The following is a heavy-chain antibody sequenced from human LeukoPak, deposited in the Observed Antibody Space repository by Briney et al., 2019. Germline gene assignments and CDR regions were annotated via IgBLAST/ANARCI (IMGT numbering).Heavy chain of an antibody. Sequence: SQTLSLTCAISGDSVSRNSAAWNWIRQSPSRGLEWLGRTYYRSKWYNDYAVSMKSRITINPDTSKDQFSLQLNSVTPEDTAVYYFARDAGSGWSSFDYWGQGTLVTVSS. CDR2: TYYRSKWYN. CDR3: ARDAGSGWSSFDY. D-gene: IGHD6-19*01. J-gene: IGHJ4*02. V-gene: IGHV6-1*01. CDR1: GDSVSRNSAA.